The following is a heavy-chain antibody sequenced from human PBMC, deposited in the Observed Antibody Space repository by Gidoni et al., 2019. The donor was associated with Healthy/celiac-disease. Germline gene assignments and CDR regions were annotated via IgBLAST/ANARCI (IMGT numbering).Heavy chain of an antibody. Sequence: QVQLVESGGGVVQPGRSLRLSCAASGFTFSRYAMHWVRQAPGKGLEWVAVISYDGSNKYYADSVKGRFTISRDNSKNTLYLQMNSLRAEDTAVYYCARDRFPSSGWYGGLDYWGQGTLVTVSS. CDR1: GFTFSRYA. CDR3: ARDRFPSSGWYGGLDY. J-gene: IGHJ4*02. D-gene: IGHD6-19*01. V-gene: IGHV3-30*04. CDR2: ISYDGSNK.